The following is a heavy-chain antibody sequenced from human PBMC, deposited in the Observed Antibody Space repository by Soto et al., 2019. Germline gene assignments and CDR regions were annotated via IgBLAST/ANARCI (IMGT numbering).Heavy chain of an antibody. CDR3: ARIRPGYSSGWSQPDYYYYGMDV. CDR1: GGTFSRYT. CDR2: INPSGGST. J-gene: IGHJ6*02. V-gene: IGHV1-46*01. Sequence: GASVKVSCKASGGTFSRYTFTWVRQAPGQGVEWMGIINPSGGSTSYAQKFQGRVTMTRDTSTGTVYMELSSLRSEDTAVYYCARIRPGYSSGWSQPDYYYYGMDVWGQGTTVTVSS. D-gene: IGHD6-19*01.